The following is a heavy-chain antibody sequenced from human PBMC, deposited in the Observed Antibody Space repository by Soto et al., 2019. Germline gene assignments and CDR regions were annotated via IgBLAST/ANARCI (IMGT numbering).Heavy chain of an antibody. CDR1: GGTFSSYA. CDR3: AGRHVYGEYALREGLDY. Sequence: QVQLVQSGAEVKKPGSSVKVSCKASGGTFSSYAISWVRQAPGQGLEWMGGISPIFGTANYAQKFQGRVTITADEHTSTDHMELRSLRSEETAVYYCAGRHVYGEYALREGLDYWGQGTLGHVPS. V-gene: IGHV1-69*12. D-gene: IGHD2-8*01. CDR2: ISPIFGTA. J-gene: IGHJ4*02.